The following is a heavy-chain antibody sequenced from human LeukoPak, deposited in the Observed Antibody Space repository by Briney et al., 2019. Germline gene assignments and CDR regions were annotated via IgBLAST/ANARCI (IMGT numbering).Heavy chain of an antibody. V-gene: IGHV3-23*01. J-gene: IGHJ6*02. CDR1: GFTFRSHA. CDR2: IYENGGTT. D-gene: IGHD1-26*01. Sequence: GGSLRLSCVGSGFTFRSHAMSWVRQAPEKGLEFVSGIYENGGTTYYADSVKGRFSISRDNSKNTLYLQMNSLRAEDTAVYYCARDHPLLTNSYFAMDVWGQGTTVTVSS. CDR3: ARDHPLLTNSYFAMDV.